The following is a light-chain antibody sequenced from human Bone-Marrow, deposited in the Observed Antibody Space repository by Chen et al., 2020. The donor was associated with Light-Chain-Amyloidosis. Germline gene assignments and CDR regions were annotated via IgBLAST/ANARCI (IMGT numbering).Light chain of an antibody. Sequence: QSVLTQPPSVSGIPGQKVAISCSGSRSNIESHYVHWYQQHPGTAPRLLIYRNHQRPSELPARFSGAKSGTSASLAITGLRSEDESVYYCAAWDDDLSGQFGGGTKLTVL. CDR2: RNH. CDR3: AAWDDDLSGQ. J-gene: IGLJ3*02. CDR1: RSNIESHY. V-gene: IGLV1-47*01.